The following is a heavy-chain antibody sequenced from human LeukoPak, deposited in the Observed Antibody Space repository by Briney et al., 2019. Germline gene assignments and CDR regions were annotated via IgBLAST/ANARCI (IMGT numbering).Heavy chain of an antibody. D-gene: IGHD1-1*01. J-gene: IGHJ4*02. Sequence: PGGSLRLSCAASGFTFSHHGMHWVRQAPGKGLEWVAFIRNDGSNDYYADSVKGRFTISRDNSKNNVYLQMHSLRVEDTSIYYCVRDYNWGFDYRGQGTVVAVSS. V-gene: IGHV3-30*02. CDR1: GFTFSHHG. CDR3: VRDYNWGFDY. CDR2: IRNDGSND.